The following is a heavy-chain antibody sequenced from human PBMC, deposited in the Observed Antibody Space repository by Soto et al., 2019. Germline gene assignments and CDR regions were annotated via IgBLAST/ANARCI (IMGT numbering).Heavy chain of an antibody. CDR2: IYFGGIT. J-gene: IGHJ3*02. V-gene: IGHV4-39*01. CDR1: GGSINTRSHY. D-gene: IGHD5-18*01. Sequence: SETLSLTCTVSGGSINTRSHYWGWIRQTPGKGLEWIGSIYFGGITDYNQPLKSRVTISLDTSNNQFSLKLNSVTAADSAMYYCARLARGFTYGDDTFDIWGQGTMVTVSS. CDR3: ARLARGFTYGDDTFDI.